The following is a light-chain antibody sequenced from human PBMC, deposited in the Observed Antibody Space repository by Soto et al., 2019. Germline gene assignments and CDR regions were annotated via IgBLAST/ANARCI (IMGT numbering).Light chain of an antibody. CDR2: GAS. V-gene: IGKV3-20*01. J-gene: IGKJ2*01. Sequence: EIVLTQSPGTLSLSPGGRATLSCRASQSVSSNYLAWYQQKPGQAPRLLIYGASSRATGIPDRFSGSGSGTDFTLTISRLEPEDFAVYYCQQYYSSPPKTFGQGTKLEIK. CDR3: QQYYSSPPKT. CDR1: QSVSSNY.